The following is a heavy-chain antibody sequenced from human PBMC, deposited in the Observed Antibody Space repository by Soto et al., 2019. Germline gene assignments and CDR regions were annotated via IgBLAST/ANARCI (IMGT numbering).Heavy chain of an antibody. D-gene: IGHD3-22*01. CDR2: ISYDGSNK. J-gene: IGHJ4*02. CDR3: VKDTYYYDSSGYYIFDS. CDR1: GLTFSRYG. Sequence: QEQLVESGGGVVQPGRSLRLSCAASGLTFSRYGMHWVRQAPGKGLEWAAHISYDGSNKHYAESVKGRFTISRDSSKNTLYLPMHRLRAEDTAVYYCVKDTYYYDSSGYYIFDSWGQGTLVAVSS. V-gene: IGHV3-30*18.